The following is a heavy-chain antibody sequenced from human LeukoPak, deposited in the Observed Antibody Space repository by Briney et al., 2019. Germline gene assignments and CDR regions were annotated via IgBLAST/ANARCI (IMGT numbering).Heavy chain of an antibody. CDR3: ARSVYYYYMDV. Sequence: PGESLKISCKGSGYSFTNYWINWVRQMPGKGPEWMGRIDPSDSYTNYSPSFQGHVTISADKSISTVYLQWSSLKASDTAIYYCARSVYYYYMDVWGQGTTVTVSS. CDR1: GYSFTNYW. J-gene: IGHJ6*02. CDR2: IDPSDSYT. V-gene: IGHV5-10-1*01.